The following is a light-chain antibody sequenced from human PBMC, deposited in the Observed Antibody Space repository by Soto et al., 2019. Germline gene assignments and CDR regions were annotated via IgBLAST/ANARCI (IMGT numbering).Light chain of an antibody. V-gene: IGKV3-20*01. Sequence: EIVLTQSPGTLSLSPGERATLSCRASQSVSSNYLAWYQQKTGQAPRVLIYGASSRATGIPDRFSGGGSGTDFTLTISRLEPEDFAVYYCQQYGSSLFTFGPGTKVDIK. CDR1: QSVSSNY. J-gene: IGKJ3*01. CDR2: GAS. CDR3: QQYGSSLFT.